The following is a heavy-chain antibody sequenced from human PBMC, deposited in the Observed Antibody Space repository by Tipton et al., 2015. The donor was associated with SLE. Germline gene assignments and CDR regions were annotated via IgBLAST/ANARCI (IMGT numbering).Heavy chain of an antibody. J-gene: IGHJ4*02. V-gene: IGHV3-7*01. CDR2: IKQDGSEK. CDR1: GFTFCCYW. CDR3: ATAVDY. Sequence: SLRLSCAASGFTFCCYWMSWVRQAPGKGLEWVANIKQDGSEKYYVDSVKGRFTISRDNPKNSLYRQMNSLKAEDTAVYYCATAVDYWGQGTLVTVSS.